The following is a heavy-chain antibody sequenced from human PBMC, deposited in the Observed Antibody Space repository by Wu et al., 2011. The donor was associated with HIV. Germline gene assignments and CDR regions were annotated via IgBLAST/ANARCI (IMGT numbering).Heavy chain of an antibody. D-gene: IGHD1-26*01. V-gene: IGHV1-69*14. Sequence: QVQLVQSGAEVKKPGSSVKISCKSSGGAFSNFAITWVRQAPEQGLEWMGRIIPIFATGKYAQKFQGRVSISADRSTSTVYMELSSLRSEDTAMYYCARDLGPNSGSYFFGHGLSAGGLDIWGQGTMVTVSS. CDR2: IIPIFATG. J-gene: IGHJ3*02. CDR1: GGAFSNFA. CDR3: ARDLGPNSGSYFFGHGLSAGGLDI.